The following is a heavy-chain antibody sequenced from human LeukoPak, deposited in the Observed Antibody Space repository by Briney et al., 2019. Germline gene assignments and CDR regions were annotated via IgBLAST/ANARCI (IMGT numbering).Heavy chain of an antibody. J-gene: IGHJ4*02. CDR1: GLTFSSYW. D-gene: IGHD3-10*01. CDR2: IKQDGSEK. CDR3: ARDRYGSGSFDY. Sequence: GGSLRLSCAASGLTFSSYWMSWVRQAPGKGLEWVANIKQDGSEKYYVDSVKGRFTISRDNAKNSLYLQMNSLRAEDTAVYYCARDRYGSGSFDYWGQGTLVTVSS. V-gene: IGHV3-7*01.